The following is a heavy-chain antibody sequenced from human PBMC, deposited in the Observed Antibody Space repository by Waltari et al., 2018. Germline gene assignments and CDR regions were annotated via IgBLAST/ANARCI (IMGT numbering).Heavy chain of an antibody. Sequence: QVQLVQSGAEVKKPGSSVKVSCKASGGTFSSYTISWVRQAPGQGLEWMGRIIPILGIANYAQKFQGRVTMTADKSTSTAYMELSSLRSEDTAVYYCAIDSSGYQGYFDYWGQGTLVTVSS. CDR3: AIDSSGYQGYFDY. J-gene: IGHJ4*02. V-gene: IGHV1-69*02. D-gene: IGHD3-22*01. CDR2: IIPILGIA. CDR1: GGTFSSYT.